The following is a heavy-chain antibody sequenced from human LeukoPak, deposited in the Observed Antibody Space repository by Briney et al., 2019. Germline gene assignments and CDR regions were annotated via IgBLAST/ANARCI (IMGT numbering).Heavy chain of an antibody. Sequence: PGGSLRLSCAASRFTLSTYWMHWVRQGPGKGLVWVSCINSDGSRTTYADSVKGRFTISRDNAKNTLYLQMNTLRVEDTAVYYCARGSWSAADTNIDYWGQGTLVTVSS. CDR2: INSDGSRT. V-gene: IGHV3-74*01. CDR3: ARGSWSAADTNIDY. D-gene: IGHD6-13*01. CDR1: RFTLSTYW. J-gene: IGHJ4*02.